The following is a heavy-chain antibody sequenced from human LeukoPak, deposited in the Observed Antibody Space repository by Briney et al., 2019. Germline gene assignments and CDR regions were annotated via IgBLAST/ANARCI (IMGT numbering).Heavy chain of an antibody. V-gene: IGHV3-21*01. CDR1: GFTFSSYS. J-gene: IGHJ4*02. D-gene: IGHD6-13*01. Sequence: GGSLRLSCAASGFTFSSYSMNWVRQAPGKGLEWVSSISSSSSYIYYADSVKRRFTISRDNTKNSLYLQMNSLRAEDTAVYYCARDKSYSSSWYLFDYWGQGTLVTVSA. CDR3: ARDKSYSSSWYLFDY. CDR2: ISSSSSYI.